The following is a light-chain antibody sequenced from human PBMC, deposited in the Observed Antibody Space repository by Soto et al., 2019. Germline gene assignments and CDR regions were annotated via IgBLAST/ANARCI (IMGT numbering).Light chain of an antibody. CDR2: NNN. V-gene: IGLV1-44*01. CDR3: GTWDDSLRGPV. CDR1: SSNIANNN. J-gene: IGLJ2*01. Sequence: QTVVTQPPSESGTPGQTVTISCSGSSSNIANNNGVNWYQQVPGTAPKLLITNNNQRPSGVPDRFSGSKSGTSAFLAISGLQSEDDADYYCGTWDDSLRGPVFGGGTRLTVL.